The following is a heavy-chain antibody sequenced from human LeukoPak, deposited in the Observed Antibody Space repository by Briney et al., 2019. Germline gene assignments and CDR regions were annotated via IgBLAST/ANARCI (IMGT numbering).Heavy chain of an antibody. CDR2: ITTSGDST. J-gene: IGHJ4*02. CDR1: GFTFTTYA. CDR3: ALRYTSSWYFDY. Sequence: PGVSLGLSCAASGFTFTTYAMSWVRQAPGKGLEWVSAITTSGDSTYYAGSVRGRFTISRDNSKNTLYLQMNSLRAEDTAVYYCALRYTSSWYFDYWGQGTLVTVSS. V-gene: IGHV3-23*01. D-gene: IGHD6-13*01.